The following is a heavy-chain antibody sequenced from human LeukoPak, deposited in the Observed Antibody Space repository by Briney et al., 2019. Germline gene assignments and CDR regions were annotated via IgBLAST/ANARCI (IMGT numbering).Heavy chain of an antibody. Sequence: PGGSLRLSCEASGFSFGYFGMHWFRQVGGKGLEWVAVITYDGSEEYYADSVKGRFTISRDNSKNTLFLQMNNLRVEDTAVYYCVRQVQEDYWGQGTLVTVSS. J-gene: IGHJ4*02. CDR1: GFSFGYFG. V-gene: IGHV3-30*03. CDR3: VRQVQEDY. D-gene: IGHD2-15*01. CDR2: ITYDGSEE.